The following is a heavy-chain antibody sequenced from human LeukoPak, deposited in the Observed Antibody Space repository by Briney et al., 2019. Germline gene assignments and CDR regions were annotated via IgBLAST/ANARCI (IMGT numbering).Heavy chain of an antibody. J-gene: IGHJ4*02. CDR3: ARDADYYDSSGYYAGYFDY. CDR1: GYTFTGYY. D-gene: IGHD3-22*01. CDR2: INPNSGGT. Sequence: ASVKVSCKASGYTFTGYYMHWVRQAPGQGLEWMGWINPNSGGTNYAQKSQGRVTMTRDTSISTAYMELSRLRSDDTAVYYCARDADYYDSSGYYAGYFDYWGQGTLVTVSS. V-gene: IGHV1-2*02.